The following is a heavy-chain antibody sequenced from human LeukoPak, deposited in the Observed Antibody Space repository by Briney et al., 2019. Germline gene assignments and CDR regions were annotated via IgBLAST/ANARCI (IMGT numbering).Heavy chain of an antibody. CDR2: MYYSGIT. V-gene: IGHV4-59*11. J-gene: IGHJ4*02. Sequence: PSETLSLTCSVSGGSIDNHYWSWIRQPPGKGLEWIGYMYYSGITNYNPSLQGRVTISVDTSKNHFSLKLRSVTASDTAVYYCAREEGYDSSGYPNSHFDYWGQGTLVTVSS. CDR1: GGSIDNHY. D-gene: IGHD3-22*01. CDR3: AREEGYDSSGYPNSHFDY.